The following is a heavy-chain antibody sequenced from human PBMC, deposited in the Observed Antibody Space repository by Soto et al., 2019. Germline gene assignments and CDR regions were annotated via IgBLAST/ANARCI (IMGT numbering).Heavy chain of an antibody. J-gene: IGHJ4*02. Sequence: GGSLRLSCAASGFTFSSYAMSWVRQAPGKGLEWVSAISGSGGSTYYADSVKGRFTISRDNSKNTLYLQMNSLRAEDTAVYYCAKCHMGSSGWYPSFDYWGQGTLVTVSS. CDR3: AKCHMGSSGWYPSFDY. CDR1: GFTFSSYA. V-gene: IGHV3-23*01. CDR2: ISGSGGST. D-gene: IGHD6-19*01.